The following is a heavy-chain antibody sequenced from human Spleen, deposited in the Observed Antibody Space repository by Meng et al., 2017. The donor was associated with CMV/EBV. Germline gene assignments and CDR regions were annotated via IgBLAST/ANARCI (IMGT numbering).Heavy chain of an antibody. V-gene: IGHV1-2*02. Sequence: ASVKVSCKASGYTFTGYYMHWVRQAPGQGLEWMGWINPNSGGTNYAQKFQGRVTMTRDTSISTAYMELSSLRSEDTAVYYCGRDLYNYPPGGIEYWGQGTLVTVSS. D-gene: IGHD5-24*01. J-gene: IGHJ4*02. CDR1: GYTFTGYY. CDR3: GRDLYNYPPGGIEY. CDR2: INPNSGGT.